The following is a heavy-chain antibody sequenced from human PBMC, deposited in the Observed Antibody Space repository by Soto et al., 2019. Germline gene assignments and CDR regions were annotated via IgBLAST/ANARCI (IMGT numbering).Heavy chain of an antibody. Sequence: GGSLRLSCAASGFTFSSYAMSWVRQAPGKGLEWVAVVCYDGSKSYYADSVKGRFTISRDNSKKTLYLQMDSLRAEDTAVYFCARAQGTPARVAYYYYGVDVWGQGTTVTVSS. CDR1: GFTFSSYA. J-gene: IGHJ6*02. CDR2: VCYDGSKS. CDR3: ARAQGTPARVAYYYYGVDV. D-gene: IGHD6-6*01. V-gene: IGHV3-33*08.